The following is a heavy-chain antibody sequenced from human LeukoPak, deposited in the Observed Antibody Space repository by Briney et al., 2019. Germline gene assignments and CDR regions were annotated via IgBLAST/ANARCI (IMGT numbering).Heavy chain of an antibody. D-gene: IGHD3-16*01. CDR3: AKFGVDYDMIV. V-gene: IGHV4-59*01. CDR2: IYYKGNA. CDR1: GGSISGSY. Sequence: PSETLSLTCTVSGGSISGSYWTWIRQPPGKGLEWIGQIYYKGNADYNPSLKSLVTLSVDTSKNQFSLKLTAMTAADTAVYYCAKFGVDYDMIVWGQGTTVTVS. J-gene: IGHJ6*02.